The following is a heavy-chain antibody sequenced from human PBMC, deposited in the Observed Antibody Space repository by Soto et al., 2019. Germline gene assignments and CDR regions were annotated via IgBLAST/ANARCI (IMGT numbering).Heavy chain of an antibody. D-gene: IGHD5-12*01. Sequence: GASVKVSCKASGGTFSSYAIGWVRQAPGQGLEWMGGIIPIFGTANYAQKFQGRVTITADESTSTAYMELSSLRSEDTAVYYCARAWRYIGYDLTYYYYGMDVCGQGTTVTGSS. J-gene: IGHJ6*02. CDR1: GGTFSSYA. CDR2: IIPIFGTA. V-gene: IGHV1-69*13. CDR3: ARAWRYIGYDLTYYYYGMDV.